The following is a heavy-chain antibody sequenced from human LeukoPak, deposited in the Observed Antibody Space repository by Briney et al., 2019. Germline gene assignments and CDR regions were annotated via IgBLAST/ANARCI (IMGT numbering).Heavy chain of an antibody. Sequence: ASVKVSCKASGYTFTSYGISWVRQAPGQGLEWMGWISAYNGNTNYAQKLQGRVTMTTDTSTSTAYMELRSLRSDDTAVYYCARVGPLHYDFWSGYLYYFDYWGQGTLVTVSS. CDR3: ARVGPLHYDFWSGYLYYFDY. J-gene: IGHJ4*02. CDR1: GYTFTSYG. D-gene: IGHD3-3*01. CDR2: ISAYNGNT. V-gene: IGHV1-18*01.